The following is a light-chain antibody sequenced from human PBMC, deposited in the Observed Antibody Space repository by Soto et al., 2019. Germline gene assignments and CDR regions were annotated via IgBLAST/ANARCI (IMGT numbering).Light chain of an antibody. CDR3: AAWDVGLEGPI. CDR1: MSNIGRNT. CDR2: KDN. V-gene: IGLV1-44*01. J-gene: IGLJ2*01. Sequence: QSVLTQPPSTSGAPGQRVTIYCSGSMSNIGRNTVNWYQQLPGTAPKVLMYKDNRRPSGVPDRFSGSKSGPSASLAISGLQSEDEATYYCAAWDVGLEGPIFGGGTKLTVL.